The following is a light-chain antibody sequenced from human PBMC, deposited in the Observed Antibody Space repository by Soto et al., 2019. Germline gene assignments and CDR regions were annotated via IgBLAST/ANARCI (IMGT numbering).Light chain of an antibody. J-gene: IGKJ1*01. CDR2: DAS. CDR1: QSVSSY. CDR3: QQRSNWRDVWT. V-gene: IGKV3-11*01. Sequence: EIVLTQSPATLSLSPGERATLSCRASQSVSSYLAWYQQKPGQAPRLLIYDASNRATGIPARFSGSGSGTDFTLTISSLEPEDFAVYYCQQRSNWRDVWTFGQGTKVEIK.